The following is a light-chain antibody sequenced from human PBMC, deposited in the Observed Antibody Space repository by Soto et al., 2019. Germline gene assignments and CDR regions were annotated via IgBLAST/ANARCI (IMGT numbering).Light chain of an antibody. Sequence: IVLTQPPGTLSLSPGERATLSCRASQSVSNNYLAWYQQKPGQAPRPLIYGASNRATGIPDRFSGSGSGTDFTLTISRLEPEDFAVYYCQQYGSSGTFGQGTKVDI. CDR3: QQYGSSGT. V-gene: IGKV3-20*01. CDR2: GAS. CDR1: QSVSNNY. J-gene: IGKJ1*01.